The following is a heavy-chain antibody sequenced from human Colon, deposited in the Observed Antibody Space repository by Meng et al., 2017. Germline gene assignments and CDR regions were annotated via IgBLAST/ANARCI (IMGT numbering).Heavy chain of an antibody. CDR1: GYTFTSYA. Sequence: ASVKVSCKASGYTFTSYAMNWVRQAPGQGLEWMGWINTNTGNPTYAQGFTGRFVFSLDTSVSTAYLQISSLKAEDTAVYYCARVNVDTAMVAHPYYFDYWGQGPLVTVSS. CDR2: INTNTGNP. J-gene: IGHJ4*02. CDR3: ARVNVDTAMVAHPYYFDY. D-gene: IGHD5-18*01. V-gene: IGHV7-4-1*02.